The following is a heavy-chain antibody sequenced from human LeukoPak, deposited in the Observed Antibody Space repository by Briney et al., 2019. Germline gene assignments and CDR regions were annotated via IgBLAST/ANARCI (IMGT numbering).Heavy chain of an antibody. CDR2: ISAYNGNT. V-gene: IGHV1-18*01. D-gene: IGHD3-3*01. J-gene: IGHJ6*02. Sequence: ASVKVSCKASGYTFTSYGISWVRQAPGQGLEWMGWISAYNGNTNYAQKLQGRVTMTTDTSTSTAYMELRSLRSEDTAVYYCARSTTIFGDYYYGMDVWGQGTTVTVSS. CDR3: ARSTTIFGDYYYGMDV. CDR1: GYTFTSYG.